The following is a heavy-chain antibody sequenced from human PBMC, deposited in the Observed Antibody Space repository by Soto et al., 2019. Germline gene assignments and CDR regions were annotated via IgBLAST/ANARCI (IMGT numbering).Heavy chain of an antibody. CDR1: GDTLSTYY. D-gene: IGHD3-22*01. Sequence: VQLVQSGAEVKRPGDSVKISCKASGDTLSTYYMHWARQAPGQGLEWMGIINPRSGKTNYPQKFQGRVTMTRDTSTTTVYMELSTLRSEDTAMYYCARGVGYSDSSGYPFDYWGQGTLVTVSS. V-gene: IGHV1-46*03. J-gene: IGHJ4*02. CDR3: ARGVGYSDSSGYPFDY. CDR2: INPRSGKT.